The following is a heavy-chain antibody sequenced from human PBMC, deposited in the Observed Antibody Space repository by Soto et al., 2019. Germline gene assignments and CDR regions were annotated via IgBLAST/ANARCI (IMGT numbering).Heavy chain of an antibody. CDR2: IWYDGSNK. Sequence: QVQLVESGGGVVQPGRSLRLSCAASGFTFSSYGMHWVRQAPGKGLEWVAVIWYDGSNKYYADSVKGRFTISRDNSKNTLYLQMNSLRAEDTAVYSCARGEVWSGRAHYYYGMDVWGQGTTVTVSS. J-gene: IGHJ6*02. CDR3: ARGEVWSGRAHYYYGMDV. CDR1: GFTFSSYG. V-gene: IGHV3-33*01. D-gene: IGHD3-3*01.